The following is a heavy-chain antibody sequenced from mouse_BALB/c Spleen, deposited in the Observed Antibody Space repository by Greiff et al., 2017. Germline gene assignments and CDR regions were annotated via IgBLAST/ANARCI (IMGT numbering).Heavy chain of an antibody. Sequence: EVKLVESGGGLVKPGGSLKLSCAASGFTFSDYYMYWVRQTPEKRLEWVATISDGGSYTYYPDSVKGRFTISRDNAKNNLYLQMSSLKSEDTVMYYCARDYYGSRVFDYWGQGTTLTVSS. D-gene: IGHD1-1*01. CDR1: GFTFSDYY. CDR2: ISDGGSYT. V-gene: IGHV5-4*02. CDR3: ARDYYGSRVFDY. J-gene: IGHJ2*01.